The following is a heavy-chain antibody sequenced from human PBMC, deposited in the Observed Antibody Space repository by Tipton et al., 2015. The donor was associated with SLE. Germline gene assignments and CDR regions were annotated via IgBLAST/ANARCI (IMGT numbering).Heavy chain of an antibody. J-gene: IGHJ4*02. V-gene: IGHV4-30-4*01. D-gene: IGHD3-3*01. CDR2: IYYSGST. CDR1: GGSISSGDYY. Sequence: GLVKPSETLSLTCTVSGGSISSGDYYWSWIRQPPGKGLEWIGYIYYSGSTYYNPSLKSRVTISVDTSKNQFSLKLSSVTAADTAVYYCARVSTIFGVVRSPFDYWGQGTLVTVSS. CDR3: ARVSTIFGVVRSPFDY.